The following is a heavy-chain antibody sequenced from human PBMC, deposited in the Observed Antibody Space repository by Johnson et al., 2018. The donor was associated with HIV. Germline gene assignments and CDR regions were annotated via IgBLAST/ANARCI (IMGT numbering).Heavy chain of an antibody. CDR3: TTPSGSYVSSYDAFDI. V-gene: IGHV3-9*01. Sequence: LVESGGGVVQPGRSLRLSCAASGFTFDDYAMHWVRQPPGKGLEWVAGITWNSHIVDYADSVKGRVTISRDTAKNSLYLQMNSLKTEDTAVYYCTTPSGSYVSSYDAFDIWGQGTMVTVSS. D-gene: IGHD1-26*01. J-gene: IGHJ3*02. CDR1: GFTFDDYA. CDR2: ITWNSHIV.